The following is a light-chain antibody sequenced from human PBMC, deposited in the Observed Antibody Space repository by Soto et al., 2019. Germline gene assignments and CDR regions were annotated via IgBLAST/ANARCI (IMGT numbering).Light chain of an antibody. CDR1: QSVSGW. CDR3: QQYKSYPWT. J-gene: IGKJ1*01. CDR2: DAS. V-gene: IGKV1-5*01. Sequence: DIQMTQSPSPLSSSVGDRVTITCRASQSVSGWLAWYQQKPGKAPRLLIYDASSLESGVPSRFSGSGSGTEFTLHIRSLQPEDFATYYCQQYKSYPWTFGQGTKVDIK.